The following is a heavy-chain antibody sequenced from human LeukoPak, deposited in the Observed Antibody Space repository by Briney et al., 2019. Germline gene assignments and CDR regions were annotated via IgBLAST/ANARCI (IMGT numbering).Heavy chain of an antibody. V-gene: IGHV3-33*01. Sequence: GGSLRLSCAASGFAFNTYAMHWVRQAPGQGLERVALIWHDGSHKFYSNSVRGQFTISRDNSKNTVSLQMNNLRPEDTAVYYCAREIFGSGSHPDFWGQGTLVTVSS. CDR3: AREIFGSGSHPDF. D-gene: IGHD3-10*01. CDR2: IWHDGSHK. J-gene: IGHJ4*02. CDR1: GFAFNTYA.